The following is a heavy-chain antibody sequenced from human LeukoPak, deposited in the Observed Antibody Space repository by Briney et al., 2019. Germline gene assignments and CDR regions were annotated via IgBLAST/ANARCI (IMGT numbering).Heavy chain of an antibody. CDR2: INPNSGGT. Sequence: GASVKVSCKASGYTFTGYYMHWVRQAPGQGLEWMGWINPNSGGTNYAQKFQGRVTMTRDTSITTAYMELSSLRSDDTAVFYCARVAVGVVFDIWGQGTMVTVSS. D-gene: IGHD1-26*01. V-gene: IGHV1-2*02. CDR1: GYTFTGYY. J-gene: IGHJ3*02. CDR3: ARVAVGVVFDI.